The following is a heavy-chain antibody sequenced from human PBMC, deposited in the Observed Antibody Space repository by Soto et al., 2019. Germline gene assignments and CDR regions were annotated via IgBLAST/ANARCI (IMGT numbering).Heavy chain of an antibody. V-gene: IGHV3-48*01. CDR1: GFTFSSCS. J-gene: IGHJ6*03. CDR3: TRSAYMDV. D-gene: IGHD2-2*01. CDR2: ISGSSSTI. Sequence: EVQLVESGGGLVQPGGSLRLSCAASGFTFSSCSMNWVRQTPGKGLEWVSYISGSSSTIYYADSVKGRFTISRDNAKNSLYLQMNSLRAEDTAVYYATRSAYMDVWGKGTTVTVSS.